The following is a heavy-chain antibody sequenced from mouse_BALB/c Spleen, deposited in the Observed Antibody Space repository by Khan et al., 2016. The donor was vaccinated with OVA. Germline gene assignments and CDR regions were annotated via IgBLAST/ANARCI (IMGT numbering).Heavy chain of an antibody. D-gene: IGHD2-13*01. J-gene: IGHJ3*01. CDR3: GRGGSSCDCSFHY. V-gene: IGHV1S136*01. CDR1: GYTFTNYV. Sequence: VQLKESGPELVEPGASVKMSCKVSGYTFTNYVMHWVKQKPGQGLEWMGYINPYNAGTRYNEKFKGKATLTSDISYTTAYLEPRSLTSEDSAVYCCGRGGSSCDCSFHYWGQGTLVTVST. CDR2: INPYNAGT.